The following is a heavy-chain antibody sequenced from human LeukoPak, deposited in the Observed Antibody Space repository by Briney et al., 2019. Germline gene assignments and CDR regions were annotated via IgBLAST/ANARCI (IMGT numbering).Heavy chain of an antibody. D-gene: IGHD5-18*01. Sequence: PSETLSLTCTVSGGSISSGGYYWSWIRQYPGKGLEWVSSVSGSGGSTYHADSVKGRFTISRDNSKNTLYLQMNSLRAEDTAVYYCAKQAGYNYGSTDYWGQGTLVTVSS. J-gene: IGHJ4*02. CDR1: GGSISSGGYY. V-gene: IGHV3-23*01. CDR3: AKQAGYNYGSTDY. CDR2: VSGSGGST.